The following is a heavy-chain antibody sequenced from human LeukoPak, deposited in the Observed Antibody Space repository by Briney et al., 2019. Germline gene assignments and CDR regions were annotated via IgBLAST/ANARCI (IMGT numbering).Heavy chain of an antibody. J-gene: IGHJ4*02. Sequence: GGSLRLSCAASGFTLSSYSLNWVRQAPGKGLEWVSYISSSSNTIYYADSVKGRFTISRDNAKNSLYLQMNSLRAEDTAVYYCAKDEGTPSHHDYWGQGTLVTVSS. V-gene: IGHV3-48*04. CDR1: GFTLSSYS. D-gene: IGHD2-15*01. CDR3: AKDEGTPSHHDY. CDR2: ISSSSNTI.